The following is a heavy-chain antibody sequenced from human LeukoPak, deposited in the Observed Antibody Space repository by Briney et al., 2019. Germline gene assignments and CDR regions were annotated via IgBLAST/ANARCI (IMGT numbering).Heavy chain of an antibody. J-gene: IGHJ4*02. V-gene: IGHV1-69*05. Sequence: KISCKASGGTFSSYALSWVRQAPGQGLEWMGGFIPIFGTANYAQKFQGRVTITTDESTSTASIDLSSLRSEDTAVYYCASSYFDSSGYYQQYFFDYWGQGTLVTVSS. CDR3: ASSYFDSSGYYQQYFFDY. D-gene: IGHD3-22*01. CDR2: FIPIFGTA. CDR1: GGTFSSYA.